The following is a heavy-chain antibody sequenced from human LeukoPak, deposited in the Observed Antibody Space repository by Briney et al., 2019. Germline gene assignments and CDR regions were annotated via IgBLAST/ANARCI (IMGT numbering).Heavy chain of an antibody. Sequence: SETLSLTCAVYGGSFSGYYWSWIRQPPGKGLEWIGEINHSGSTNYNPSLKSRVTISVDTSKNQSSLKLSSVTAADTAVYYCARVGRRGYYYYYYMDVWGKGTTVTVSS. J-gene: IGHJ6*03. CDR1: GGSFSGYY. CDR3: ARVGRRGYYYYYYMDV. CDR2: INHSGST. D-gene: IGHD6-25*01. V-gene: IGHV4-34*01.